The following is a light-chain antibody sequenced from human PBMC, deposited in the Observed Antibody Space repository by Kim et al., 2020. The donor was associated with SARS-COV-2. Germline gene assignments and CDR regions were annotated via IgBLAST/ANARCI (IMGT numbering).Light chain of an antibody. Sequence: LSPGERATLSCRASQSVSSSYLAWYQQKPGQAPRLLIYGASSRATGIPDRFSGSGSGTDFTLTISRLEPEDFAVYYCQQHDSSPYTFGHGTKLEI. CDR2: GAS. CDR1: QSVSSSY. CDR3: QQHDSSPYT. V-gene: IGKV3-20*01. J-gene: IGKJ2*01.